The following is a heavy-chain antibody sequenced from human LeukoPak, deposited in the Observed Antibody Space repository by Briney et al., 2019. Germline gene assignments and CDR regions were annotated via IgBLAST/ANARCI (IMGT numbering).Heavy chain of an antibody. V-gene: IGHV1-8*01. CDR2: MNPNSGNT. J-gene: IGHJ6*02. CDR1: GCTFTSYD. CDR3: ARGGGYRRSKDYYYYGMDV. D-gene: IGHD2-15*01. Sequence: ASVKVSCKASGCTFTSYDINWVRQATGQGLEWMGWMNPNSGNTGYAQKFQGRVTMTRNTSISTAYMELSSLRSEDTAVYYCARGGGYRRSKDYYYYGMDVWGQGTTVTVSS.